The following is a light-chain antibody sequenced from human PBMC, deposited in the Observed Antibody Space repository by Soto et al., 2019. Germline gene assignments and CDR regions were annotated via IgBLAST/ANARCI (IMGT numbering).Light chain of an antibody. V-gene: IGKV3-15*01. CDR2: RAS. J-gene: IGKJ1*01. CDR1: QGISNN. Sequence: MTQSPASLSVSLGDRVTLSCRASQGISNNLAWYQQKPGQAPKRFIFRASCWATGIPARFSGSGSGTEFTISISGLQSDDFAVYYCQQYNTYPPSTFGQGTKVDIK. CDR3: QQYNTYPPST.